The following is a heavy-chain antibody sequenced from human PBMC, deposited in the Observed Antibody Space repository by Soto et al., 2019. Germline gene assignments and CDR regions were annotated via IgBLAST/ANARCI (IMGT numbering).Heavy chain of an antibody. CDR2: IRSKANSYAT. CDR1: GFIFSNYA. CDR3: TRPSYYDILTGYLDAFDI. D-gene: IGHD3-9*01. Sequence: GGSLRLSCAASGFIFSNYAMSWVRQASGKGLEWVGRIRSKANSYATAYAASVKGRFTISRDDSKNTAYLQMNSLKTEDTAVYYCTRPSYYDILTGYLDAFDIWGQGTMVTVSS. V-gene: IGHV3-73*01. J-gene: IGHJ3*02.